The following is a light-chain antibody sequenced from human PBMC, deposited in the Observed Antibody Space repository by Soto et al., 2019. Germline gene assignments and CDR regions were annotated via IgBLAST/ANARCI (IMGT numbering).Light chain of an antibody. V-gene: IGKV1-39*01. CDR3: HQTYSIPNT. CDR2: DAS. CDR1: QTIDSH. J-gene: IGKJ2*01. Sequence: IQMTQSPSSLSASVGDRVTITCRTSQTIDSHLSWYQQKPGKAPKLLIYDASNLQSGVPSTFTGGGSRTVFTLTIASLQPEDFATYFCHQTYSIPNTFGQGTKLEIK.